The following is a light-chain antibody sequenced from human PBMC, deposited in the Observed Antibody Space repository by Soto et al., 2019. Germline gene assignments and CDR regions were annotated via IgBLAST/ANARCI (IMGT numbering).Light chain of an antibody. CDR2: EVS. J-gene: IGLJ2*01. CDR1: SSDVGGYNY. V-gene: IGLV2-14*01. CDR3: ATWDGSLSVVV. Sequence: QSVLTQPASVSGSPGQSITISCTGTSSDVGGYNYVSWYQQHPGKAPKLMIYEVSNRPSGVSNRFSGSKSGNTASLTISGLRSEDEADYYCATWDGSLSVVVFGGGTKLTVL.